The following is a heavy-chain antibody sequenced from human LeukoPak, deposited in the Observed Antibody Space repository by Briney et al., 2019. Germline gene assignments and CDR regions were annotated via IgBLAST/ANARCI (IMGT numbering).Heavy chain of an antibody. CDR2: IYHSGST. D-gene: IGHD6-13*01. Sequence: PSETLSLTCTVSGGSISSYYWNWIRRPPGKGLEWIGYIYHSGSTNYNPSLKSRVTISVDTSKNQFSLNLRSVTAADTAVYYCAKDLASSSGFDYWGQGTLVTVSS. CDR3: AKDLASSSGFDY. V-gene: IGHV4-59*01. CDR1: GGSISSYY. J-gene: IGHJ4*02.